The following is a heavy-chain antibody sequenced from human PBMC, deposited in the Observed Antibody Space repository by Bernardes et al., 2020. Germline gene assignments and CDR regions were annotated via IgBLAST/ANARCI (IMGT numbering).Heavy chain of an antibody. D-gene: IGHD3-10*01. CDR2: ISFSGGST. Sequence: GGSLRLSCTASGFTFSNYGMSWVRQAPGKGLEWVSTISFSGGSTYYADSVKGRFTISRDNSKNTLYLQMNSLRAEDTAIYSCAKGRSGEWGQGTLVTVSS. V-gene: IGHV3-23*01. CDR1: GFTFSNYG. J-gene: IGHJ4*02. CDR3: AKGRSGE.